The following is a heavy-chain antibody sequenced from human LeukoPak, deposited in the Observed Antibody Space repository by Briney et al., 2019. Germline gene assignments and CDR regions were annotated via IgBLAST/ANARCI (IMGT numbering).Heavy chain of an antibody. D-gene: IGHD1-26*01. J-gene: IGHJ4*02. V-gene: IGHV3-30*02. CDR1: GFTFSSYG. Sequence: GGSLRLSCAASGFTFSSYGMHWVRQAPGKGLEWVAFIRYDGSYEYYADSVKGRFTISRDNSKNTLYLQINSLRAEDTAVYYCAKDVGYLGATWYYFDYWGKGTLVTVSS. CDR2: IRYDGSYE. CDR3: AKDVGYLGATWYYFDY.